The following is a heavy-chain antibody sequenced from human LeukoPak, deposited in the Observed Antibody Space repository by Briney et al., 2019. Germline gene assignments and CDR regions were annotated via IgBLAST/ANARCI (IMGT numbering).Heavy chain of an antibody. V-gene: IGHV3-23*01. CDR1: GFAFSSYA. D-gene: IGHD2-2*01. CDR3: AKDVPWDIVVVPAAIPLDY. CDR2: ISGSGGST. J-gene: IGHJ4*02. Sequence: GGSLRLSCAASGFAFSSYAMSWVRQAPGKGLEWVSAISGSGGSTYYADSVKGRFTISRDKSKNTLYLQMNSLRAEDTAVYYCAKDVPWDIVVVPAAIPLDYWGQGTLVTVSS.